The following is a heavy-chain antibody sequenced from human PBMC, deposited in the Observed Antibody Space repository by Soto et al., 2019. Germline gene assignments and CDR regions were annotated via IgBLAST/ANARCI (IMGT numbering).Heavy chain of an antibody. CDR2: IKSKTDGGTT. J-gene: IGHJ5*02. V-gene: IGHV3-15*07. Sequence: GGSLRLSCAASGFTFSNAWMNWVRQAPGKGLEWVGRIKSKTDGGTTDYAAPVKGRFTISRDDSKNTLYLQMNSLKTEDTAVYYCTTDPMVRGVNKNWFDPWGQGTLVTV. D-gene: IGHD3-10*01. CDR1: GFTFSNAW. CDR3: TTDPMVRGVNKNWFDP.